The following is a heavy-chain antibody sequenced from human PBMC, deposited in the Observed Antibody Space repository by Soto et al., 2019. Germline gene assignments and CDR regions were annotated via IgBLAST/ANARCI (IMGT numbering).Heavy chain of an antibody. J-gene: IGHJ5*02. CDR1: GGSISSGDYY. V-gene: IGHV4-31*03. Sequence: PSETLSLTCTVSGGSISSGDYYWSWIRQHPGKGLEWIGYIYYSGSTYYNPSLKSRVTISVDTSKNQFSLKLSSVTAADTAVYYCARSVYCSGGSCYETNWFDPWGQGTLVTVSS. CDR3: ARSVYCSGGSCYETNWFDP. CDR2: IYYSGST. D-gene: IGHD2-15*01.